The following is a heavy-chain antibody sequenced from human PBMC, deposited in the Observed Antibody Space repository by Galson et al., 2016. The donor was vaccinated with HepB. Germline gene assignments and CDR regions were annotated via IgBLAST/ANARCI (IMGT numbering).Heavy chain of an antibody. CDR1: GGSINSSTHY. V-gene: IGHV4-39*01. CDR3: ARRDYDFWSGPSPVDY. D-gene: IGHD3-3*01. CDR2: IYYTGST. J-gene: IGHJ4*02. Sequence: ETLSLTCTVSGGSINSSTHYWVWIRQPPGKGLEWIGSIYYTGSTYSNPPLKSRVTISVDTSKNQFSLKLSSVTAADTAVYYCARRDYDFWSGPSPVDYWGQGTLVSVSS.